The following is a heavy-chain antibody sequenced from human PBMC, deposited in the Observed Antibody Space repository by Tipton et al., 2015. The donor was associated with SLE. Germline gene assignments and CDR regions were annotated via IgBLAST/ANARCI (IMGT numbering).Heavy chain of an antibody. D-gene: IGHD1-26*01. CDR1: GGSMSSDTYY. Sequence: TLSLTCTVSGGSMSSDTYYRSWIRQPAGKGLECIGHVSSRGSPTYHPSLKSRVTISVDTSKNQFSLRLTSVTAADTAVYYCATGRGADGYYTYGLDVWGQGATVTVSS. V-gene: IGHV4-61*09. J-gene: IGHJ6*02. CDR2: VSSRGSP. CDR3: ATGRGADGYYTYGLDV.